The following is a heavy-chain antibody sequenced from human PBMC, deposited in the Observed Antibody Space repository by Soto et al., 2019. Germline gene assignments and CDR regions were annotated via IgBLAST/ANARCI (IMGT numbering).Heavy chain of an antibody. CDR2: ISYDGSSK. D-gene: IGHD2-15*01. CDR3: ASPPGYCSGGNCPYFDY. J-gene: IGHJ4*02. CDR1: GFTFSTYA. V-gene: IGHV3-30-3*01. Sequence: ESGGGVVQPGRSLRHSCAASGFTFSTYAMHWVRQAPGKGLEWVTIISYDGSSKHYADSVKGRFTISRDNSKNTLYLQMNSLRVEDTAVYYCASPPGYCSGGNCPYFDYWGQGTLVTVSS.